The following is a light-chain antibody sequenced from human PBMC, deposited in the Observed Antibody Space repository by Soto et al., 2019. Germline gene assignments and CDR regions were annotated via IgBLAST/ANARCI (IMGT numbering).Light chain of an antibody. Sequence: QSALTQLRSVSGSPGQSVTISCTGTSSDVGGYNYVSWYQQHPGKAPKLMIYDVSTRPSGVPDRFSGSKSGNTASLTISGLQAEDEADYYCCSYAGSYTHVVFGGGTQLTVL. CDR3: CSYAGSYTHVV. CDR1: SSDVGGYNY. CDR2: DVS. J-gene: IGLJ2*01. V-gene: IGLV2-11*01.